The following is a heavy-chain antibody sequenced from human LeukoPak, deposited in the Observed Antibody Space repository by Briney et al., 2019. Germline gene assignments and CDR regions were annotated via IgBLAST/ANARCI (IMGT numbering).Heavy chain of an antibody. CDR3: ARSTMGARIQYDY. D-gene: IGHD5-18*01. J-gene: IGHJ4*02. CDR2: LNPNSGNT. V-gene: IGHV1-8*01. Sequence: ASVKVSCKASRDTFTFYDDNWVRQATGQGLEWMGWLNPNSGNTGYVQKFQGRVTMTMNTSISTAYMELTSLTSEDTAVYYCARSTMGARIQYDYGGQGTLVTVSS. CDR1: RDTFTFYD.